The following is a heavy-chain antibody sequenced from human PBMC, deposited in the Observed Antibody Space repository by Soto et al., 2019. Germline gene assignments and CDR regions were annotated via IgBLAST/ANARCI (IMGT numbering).Heavy chain of an antibody. Sequence: PGGSLRLSCAASGFPFSSYGMHLVRQSPGKGLEWVAVISYDGSNKYYADSVKGRFTISRDNSKDTLYLQMNSLRAEDTAVYYCAKDGRIADLNYYYGMDVWGQGTTVTVSS. CDR3: AKDGRIADLNYYYGMDV. CDR2: ISYDGSNK. J-gene: IGHJ6*02. CDR1: GFPFSSYG. D-gene: IGHD6-13*01. V-gene: IGHV3-30*18.